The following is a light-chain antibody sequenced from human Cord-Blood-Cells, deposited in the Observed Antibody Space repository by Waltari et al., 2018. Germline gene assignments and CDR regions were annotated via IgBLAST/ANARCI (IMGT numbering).Light chain of an antibody. Sequence: DIVMTQSPDSLAVCLGERATINCKSSQSVLYSSNNKNYLAWYQQKPGQPPKLLIYWASTRESGVPDRFSGGGSGTDFTLTISSLQAEDVAVYYCQQYYSTPYTFGQGTKLEIK. CDR1: QSVLYSSNNKNY. CDR3: QQYYSTPYT. J-gene: IGKJ2*01. CDR2: WAS. V-gene: IGKV4-1*01.